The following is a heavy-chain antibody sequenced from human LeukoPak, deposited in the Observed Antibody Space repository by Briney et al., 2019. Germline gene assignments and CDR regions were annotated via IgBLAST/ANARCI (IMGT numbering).Heavy chain of an antibody. Sequence: ASVKVSCKTSGNSFTSYGIHWVRQAPGQGLEWMGRINPSGSNTTYAQRFQGRLTMTRDTSTSTVYMELSSLRSEDTAVYYCARGQYYYYMDVWGKGTTVTVSS. J-gene: IGHJ6*03. CDR1: GNSFTSYG. CDR2: INPSGSNT. CDR3: ARGQYYYYMDV. V-gene: IGHV1-46*01.